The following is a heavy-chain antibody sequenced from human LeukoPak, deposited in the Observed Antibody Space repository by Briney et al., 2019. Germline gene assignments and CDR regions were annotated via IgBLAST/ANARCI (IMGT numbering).Heavy chain of an antibody. J-gene: IGHJ4*02. CDR3: ARAHHRRVYDYVWGSYPY. CDR2: ISSSSSTI. CDR1: GFTFSSYS. Sequence: GGSLRLPCAASGFTFSSYSMNWVRQAPGKGLEWVSYISSSSSTIYYADSVKGRFTISRDNAKNSLYLQMDSLRAEDTAVYYCARAHHRRVYDYVWGSYPYWGQGTLVTVSS. D-gene: IGHD3-16*02. V-gene: IGHV3-48*01.